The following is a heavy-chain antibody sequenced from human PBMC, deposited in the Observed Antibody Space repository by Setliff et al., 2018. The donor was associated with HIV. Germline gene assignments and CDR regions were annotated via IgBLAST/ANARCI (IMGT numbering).Heavy chain of an antibody. D-gene: IGHD3-16*01. CDR1: GVSISNYY. Sequence: SETLSLTCTVSGVSISNYYWSWIRQPAGKGLEWIGRIYTSGNTNYNPSLKSRVTMSVDTSKKQFSLNVDSVTAADTAVYYCARTPSRGGFDYWGQGILVTVSS. V-gene: IGHV4-4*07. J-gene: IGHJ4*02. CDR3: ARTPSRGGFDY. CDR2: IYTSGNT.